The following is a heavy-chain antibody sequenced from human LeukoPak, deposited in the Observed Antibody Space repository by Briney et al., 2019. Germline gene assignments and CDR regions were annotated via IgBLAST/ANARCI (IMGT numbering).Heavy chain of an antibody. CDR1: GFTFSSYS. Sequence: PGGSLRLSCAASGFTFSSYSMNWVRQAPGKGLEWVSSISSSSSYIYYADSVKGRFTISRDNAKNSLYLQMNSLRAEDSAVYYCARGGGSGFDYWGQGTLVTVSS. D-gene: IGHD1-14*01. J-gene: IGHJ4*02. V-gene: IGHV3-21*01. CDR3: ARGGGSGFDY. CDR2: ISSSSSYI.